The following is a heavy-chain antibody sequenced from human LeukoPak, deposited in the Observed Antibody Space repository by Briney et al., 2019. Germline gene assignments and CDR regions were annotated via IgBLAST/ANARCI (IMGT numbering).Heavy chain of an antibody. CDR3: ARAPPPYCSSTSCYLYYFDY. J-gene: IGHJ4*02. CDR2: INWNGGST. Sequence: GGSLRLSCAASGFTFDDYGMSWVRQAPGKGLEWVSGINWNGGSTGYADSVKGRFTISRDNAKNSLYLQMNSLRAEDMAVYYCARAPPPYCSSTSCYLYYFDYWGQGTLVTVSS. CDR1: GFTFDDYG. D-gene: IGHD2-2*01. V-gene: IGHV3-20*04.